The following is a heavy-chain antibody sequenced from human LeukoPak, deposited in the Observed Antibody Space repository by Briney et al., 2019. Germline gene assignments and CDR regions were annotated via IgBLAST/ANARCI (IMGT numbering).Heavy chain of an antibody. Sequence: GGAPRLSCAASGFTFSSYEMNWVRQAPGKGLGWGSYISSSGSTIYYADSVKGRVTIYRDNAKHSLYLQMNSLRAEDTAVYYCARGTYYYDSSGYYPFDYWGQGTLVTVSS. CDR1: GFTFSSYE. D-gene: IGHD3-22*01. V-gene: IGHV3-48*03. CDR3: ARGTYYYDSSGYYPFDY. CDR2: ISSSGSTI. J-gene: IGHJ4*02.